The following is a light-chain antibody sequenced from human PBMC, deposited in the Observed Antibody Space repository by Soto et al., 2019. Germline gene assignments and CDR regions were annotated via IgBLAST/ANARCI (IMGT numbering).Light chain of an antibody. CDR3: CSYAGSSIPVV. V-gene: IGLV2-23*02. J-gene: IGLJ2*01. Sequence: QSVLAQSASVSGSPGQSITISCTGTSSDVGSYNLVSWYQQHPGKAPKLIIYEVTERPSGVSNRLSGSKSGNTASLTISGLQAEDEADYYCCSYAGSSIPVVVGGGTKLTVL. CDR2: EVT. CDR1: SSDVGSYNL.